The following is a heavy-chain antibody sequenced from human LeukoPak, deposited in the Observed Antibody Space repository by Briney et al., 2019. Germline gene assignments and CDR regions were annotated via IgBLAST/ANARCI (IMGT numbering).Heavy chain of an antibody. CDR1: GGSFSGYY. J-gene: IGHJ5*02. Sequence: PSETLSLTCAVYGGSFSGYYWSWIRQPPGKGLEWIGEINHSGSTNYNPSLKSRVTISVDTSKNQFSLKLSSVTAADTAVYYCANVVVPAARALWFDPWGQGTLVTVSS. D-gene: IGHD2-2*01. CDR2: INHSGST. V-gene: IGHV4-34*01. CDR3: ANVVVPAARALWFDP.